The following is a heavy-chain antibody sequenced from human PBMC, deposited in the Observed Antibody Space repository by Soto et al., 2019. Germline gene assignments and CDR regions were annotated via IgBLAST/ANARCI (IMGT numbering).Heavy chain of an antibody. D-gene: IGHD2-15*01. CDR2: ISDDGRDK. CDR3: AKDLGYCPGGSCSLPDY. Sequence: QVQLVESGGGVVQPGRSLRLSCAASGFTFTSYGMHWVRQAPGKGLEWVAFISDDGRDKYYTDSVKGRFTIARDNSKSTLSLQMNSLRAEDTAVYYCAKDLGYCPGGSCSLPDYWGQGTLVTVSS. J-gene: IGHJ4*02. CDR1: GFTFTSYG. V-gene: IGHV3-30*18.